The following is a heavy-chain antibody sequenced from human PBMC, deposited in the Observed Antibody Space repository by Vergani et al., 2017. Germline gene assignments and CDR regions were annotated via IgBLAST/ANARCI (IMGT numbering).Heavy chain of an antibody. CDR3: ARVNTETNGHLYYYYYMDV. D-gene: IGHD4-11*01. V-gene: IGHV4-34*01. Sequence: QVQLQQWGGGLLKPSETLSLPCVVNGWSFTSYHWTWIRQSPGEGLEWVGDINHTGRPNYNPSLKNRLTMSVDKSRNQFSLTLNSVTATDTGIYFCARVNTETNGHLYYYYYMDVWGQGTAVTVS. J-gene: IGHJ6*03. CDR2: INHTGRP. CDR1: GWSFTSYH.